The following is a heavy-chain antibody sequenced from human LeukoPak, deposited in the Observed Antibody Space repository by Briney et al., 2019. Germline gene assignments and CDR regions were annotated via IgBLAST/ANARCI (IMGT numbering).Heavy chain of an antibody. CDR2: ISGSGRTM. CDR1: GFTVTSNH. D-gene: IGHD5-12*01. J-gene: IGHJ4*02. V-gene: IGHV3-48*03. Sequence: GGSPRLSCVASGFTVTSNHMNWVRQAPGKGLEWVSYISGSGRTMSYADSVKGRFTISRDNAKNSLYLQMNSLRVEDTAVYHCARGGLYGYDVFDYWGQGTLVTVSS. CDR3: ARGGLYGYDVFDY.